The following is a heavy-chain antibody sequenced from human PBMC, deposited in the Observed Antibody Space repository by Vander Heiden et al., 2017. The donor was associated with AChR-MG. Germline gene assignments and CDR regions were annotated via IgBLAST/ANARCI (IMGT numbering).Heavy chain of an antibody. D-gene: IGHD2-15*01. CDR2: IYHSGGT. Sequence: QAQLQESGPGLVKPSGTLSLTCAVAGTSISTSNWWSWVRQPPGKGLEWIGEIYHSGGTHYNPNLSSRVTMSVDKSNNQFSLDLTSVTAADTAVYYCAREMKWPRDCTGGTCYPSYLDSWGQGILVTVSS. J-gene: IGHJ4*02. CDR3: AREMKWPRDCTGGTCYPSYLDS. V-gene: IGHV4-4*02. CDR1: GTSISTSNW.